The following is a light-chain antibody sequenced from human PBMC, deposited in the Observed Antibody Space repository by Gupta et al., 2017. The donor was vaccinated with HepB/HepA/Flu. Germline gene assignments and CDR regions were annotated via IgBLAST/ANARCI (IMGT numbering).Light chain of an antibody. CDR2: GNS. J-gene: IGLJ2*01. Sequence: QSVLTQPPSVSGAQVQRATISCTGSSSNIGAGYDVHWYQQLPGTAPKLLIYGNSNRPSGVPDRFSGSKSGTSASLAITGLQAEDEADYYCQSYDSSLSGYVVFGGGTKLTVL. CDR3: QSYDSSLSGYVV. CDR1: SSNIGAGYD. V-gene: IGLV1-40*01.